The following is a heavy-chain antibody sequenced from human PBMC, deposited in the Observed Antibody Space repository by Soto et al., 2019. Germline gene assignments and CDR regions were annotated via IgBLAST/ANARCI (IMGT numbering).Heavy chain of an antibody. Sequence: LSLTCTVSGGSISSYYWSWIRQPPGKGLEWIGYIYYSGITNSNPSLKSRVTISVDTSKNQFSLKLSSVTAADTAVYYCARGLLGQIYYFDYWGQGTLVTVSS. CDR3: ARGLLGQIYYFDY. CDR2: IYYSGIT. J-gene: IGHJ4*02. D-gene: IGHD3-16*01. CDR1: GGSISSYY. V-gene: IGHV4-59*01.